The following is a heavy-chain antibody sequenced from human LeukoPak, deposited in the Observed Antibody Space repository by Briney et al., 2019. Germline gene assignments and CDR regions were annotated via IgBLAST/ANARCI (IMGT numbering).Heavy chain of an antibody. Sequence: ASVKVSCKASGYTFTAYYMYWVRQAPGQGLEWMGRINPNSGGTNYAQNFQGRVTMTRDTSISTAYMELSRLRSDDTAVYYCARFDTITRTTDSWGQGTLVTVPS. CDR2: INPNSGGT. CDR3: ARFDTITRTTDS. J-gene: IGHJ4*02. D-gene: IGHD1-7*01. V-gene: IGHV1-2*06. CDR1: GYTFTAYY.